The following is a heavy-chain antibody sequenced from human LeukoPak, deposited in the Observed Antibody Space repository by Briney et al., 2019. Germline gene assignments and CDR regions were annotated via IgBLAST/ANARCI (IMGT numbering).Heavy chain of an antibody. CDR1: GCTCTSYY. Sequence: GASVKVYCKAAGCTCTSYYIIGVRQATGRGREWMGWVSAYNGNTNYAQKLQGRVTMTTDTSTSTAYMELRSLRSDDTAVYYCARGPWGSTSHFDYWGQGTLVTVSS. J-gene: IGHJ4*02. CDR2: VSAYNGNT. CDR3: ARGPWGSTSHFDY. V-gene: IGHV1-18*04. D-gene: IGHD7-27*01.